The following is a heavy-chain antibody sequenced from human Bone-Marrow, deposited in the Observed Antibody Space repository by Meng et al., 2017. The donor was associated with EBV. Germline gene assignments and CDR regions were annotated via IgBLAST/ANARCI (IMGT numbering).Heavy chain of an antibody. D-gene: IGHD4-17*01. J-gene: IGHJ4*02. Sequence: GVGLALPEGSLRLTCASSVFTFSSYAMSWGRQAPGKGLEWVSAISGSGDSTYYADSVKGRFTIFTDNSKNTLYLQMNSLRAEDTAVYYRAKDLDSTVTTDDYWGQGTLVTVSS. CDR2: ISGSGDST. CDR3: AKDLDSTVTTDDY. CDR1: VFTFSSYA. V-gene: IGHV3-23*01.